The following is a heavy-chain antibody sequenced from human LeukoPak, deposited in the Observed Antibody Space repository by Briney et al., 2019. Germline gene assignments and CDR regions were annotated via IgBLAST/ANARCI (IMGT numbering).Heavy chain of an antibody. CDR3: AKMNLLTGYYTPNFDC. D-gene: IGHD3-9*01. Sequence: GGSLRLSCVASGFTFSSYALSWVRQAPGKGLEWVSVISGSGGITYYADSVKGRFTISRDNSKNTLYLQMNSLRAEDTAVYYCAKMNLLTGYYTPNFDCWGQGTLVTVSS. V-gene: IGHV3-23*01. CDR1: GFTFSSYA. J-gene: IGHJ4*02. CDR2: ISGSGGIT.